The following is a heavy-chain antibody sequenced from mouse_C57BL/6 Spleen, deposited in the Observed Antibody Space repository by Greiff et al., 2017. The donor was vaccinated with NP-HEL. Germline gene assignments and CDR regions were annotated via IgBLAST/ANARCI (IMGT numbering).Heavy chain of an antibody. CDR2: IWSGGST. V-gene: IGHV2-2*01. CDR1: GFSLTSYG. J-gene: IGHJ1*03. Sequence: QVQLKQSGPGLVQPSQSLSITCTVSGFSLTSYGVHWVRQSPGKGLEWLGVIWSGGSTDYNAAFISRLSISKDNSKSHVFFKMNSLQADDTAIYYCARKSLNWDWYFDVWGTGTTVTVSS. CDR3: ARKSLNWDWYFDV. D-gene: IGHD4-1*01.